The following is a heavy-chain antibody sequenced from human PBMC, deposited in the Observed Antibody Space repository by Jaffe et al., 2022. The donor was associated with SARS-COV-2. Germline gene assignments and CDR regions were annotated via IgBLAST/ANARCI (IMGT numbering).Heavy chain of an antibody. CDR1: GGSISSYS. J-gene: IGHJ4*02. V-gene: IGHV4-59*08. D-gene: IGHD3-10*01. CDR3: ARSGYYFDS. CDR2: IYYGGST. Sequence: QVQLQESGPGLVKPSETLSLTCTVSGGSISSYSWSWIRQPPGKGLEWIAYIYYGGSTNYNPSLKSRVTISLATSKNQFSLKLSSVTAADTAVYYCARSGYYFDSWGQGTLVTVSS.